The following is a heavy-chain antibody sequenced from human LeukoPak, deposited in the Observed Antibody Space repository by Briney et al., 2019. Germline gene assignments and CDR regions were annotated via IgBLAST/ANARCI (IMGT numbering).Heavy chain of an antibody. D-gene: IGHD2-2*01. CDR3: AHVPQGYCSSTSCYADWFDP. CDR1: GFSLSTSGVG. Sequence: ESGPTLVKPTQTLTLTCTFSGFSLSTSGVGVGWIRQPPGKALEWLALIYWDGDKRYSPSLKRRLTITKDTSKNQVVLTMTNMDPVDTATYNCAHVPQGYCSSTSCYADWFDPWGQGTLVTVSS. CDR2: IYWDGDK. J-gene: IGHJ5*02. V-gene: IGHV2-5*02.